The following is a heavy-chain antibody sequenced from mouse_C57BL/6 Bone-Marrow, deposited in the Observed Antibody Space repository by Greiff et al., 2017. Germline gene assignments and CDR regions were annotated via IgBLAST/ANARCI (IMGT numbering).Heavy chain of an antibody. J-gene: IGHJ1*03. V-gene: IGHV1-72*01. D-gene: IGHD1-1*01. CDR1: GYTFTSYW. Sequence: VQLQQPGAELVKPGASVKLSCKASGYTFTSYWMHWVKQRPGRGLEWIGRIDPNSGGTKYNEKFKSKATLTVDKPSSTAYMQLSSLTSEDSAVYYCARLFMTTVVARYFDVWGTGTTVTVAS. CDR3: ARLFMTTVVARYFDV. CDR2: IDPNSGGT.